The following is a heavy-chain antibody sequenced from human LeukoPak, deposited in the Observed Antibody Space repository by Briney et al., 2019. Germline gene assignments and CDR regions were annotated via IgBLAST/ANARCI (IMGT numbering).Heavy chain of an antibody. CDR2: IYYSGST. Sequence: KPSETLSLTCTVSGGSISSSSYYWGWIRQPPGKGLEWIGSIYYSGSTYYNPSLKSRVTISVDTSKNQFSLKLSSVTAADTAVYYCARPNWNDRGVSGAFDIWGQGTMVTVSS. CDR3: ARPNWNDRGVSGAFDI. CDR1: GGSISSSSYY. D-gene: IGHD1-20*01. V-gene: IGHV4-39*01. J-gene: IGHJ3*02.